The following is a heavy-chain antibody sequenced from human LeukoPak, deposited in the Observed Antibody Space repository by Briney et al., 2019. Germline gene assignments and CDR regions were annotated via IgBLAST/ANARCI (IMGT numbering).Heavy chain of an antibody. D-gene: IGHD3-10*01. J-gene: IGHJ4*02. CDR2: IIPIFGTA. Sequence: AASVKVSCKASGGTFSSYAISWVRQAPGQGLEWMGGIIPIFGTANYAQKFQGRVTITADKSTSTAYMELSSLRSEDTAVYYCAREWFGGDDYWGQGTLVTVSS. CDR3: AREWFGGDDY. CDR1: GGTFSSYA. V-gene: IGHV1-69*06.